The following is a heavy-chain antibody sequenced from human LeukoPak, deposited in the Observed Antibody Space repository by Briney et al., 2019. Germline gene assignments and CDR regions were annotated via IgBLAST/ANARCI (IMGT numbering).Heavy chain of an antibody. CDR2: MNPNSGNT. CDR1: GYSFTSYD. CDR3: ARGGKKRLPWFAELLSSRTFDY. V-gene: IGHV1-8*01. D-gene: IGHD3-10*01. J-gene: IGHJ4*02. Sequence: ASVKVSCKASGYSFTSYDINWVRQATGQGLEWMGWMNPNSGNTGYAQKFQGRVTMTRNTSISTAYMELSSLRSEDTAVYYCARGGKKRLPWFAELLSSRTFDYWGQGTLVTVSS.